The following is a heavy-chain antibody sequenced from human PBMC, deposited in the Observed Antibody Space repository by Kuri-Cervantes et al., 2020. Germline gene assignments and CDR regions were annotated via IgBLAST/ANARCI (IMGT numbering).Heavy chain of an antibody. Sequence: GSLRLSCTVSGGSISSYYWSWIRQPAGKGLEWIGRIYTSGSTNYNPSLKSRVTMSVDTSKNQFSLKLSSVTAADTAVYYCARDRWDYGVELGAFDIWGQGTMVTVSS. D-gene: IGHD4-17*01. CDR2: IYTSGST. CDR3: ARDRWDYGVELGAFDI. J-gene: IGHJ3*02. V-gene: IGHV4-4*07. CDR1: GGSISSYY.